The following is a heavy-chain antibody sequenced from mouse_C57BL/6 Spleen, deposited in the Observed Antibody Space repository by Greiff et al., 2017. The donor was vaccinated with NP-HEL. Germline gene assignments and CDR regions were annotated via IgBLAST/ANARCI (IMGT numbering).Heavy chain of an antibody. J-gene: IGHJ2*01. D-gene: IGHD3-2*02. CDR1: GYAFTNYL. V-gene: IGHV1-54*01. CDR3: ARYSSGPSFDY. Sequence: QQSGAELVRPGTSVKVSCKASGYAFTNYLIEWVKQRPGQGLEWIGVINPGSGGTNYNEKFKGKATLTADKSSSTAYMQLSSLTSEDSAVYFCARYSSGPSFDYWGQGTTLTVSS. CDR2: INPGSGGT.